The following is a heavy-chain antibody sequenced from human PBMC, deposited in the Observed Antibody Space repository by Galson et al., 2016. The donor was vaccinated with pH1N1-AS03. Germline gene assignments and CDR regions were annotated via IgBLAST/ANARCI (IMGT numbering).Heavy chain of an antibody. D-gene: IGHD5/OR15-5a*01. CDR3: AKDRVYDDSQWVFDY. V-gene: IGHV3-23*01. J-gene: IGHJ4*02. CDR2: VVNSGDT. Sequence: SLRLSCAASGFRLTSIAMTWVRQAPGKGLEWVSGVVNSGDTYFADSVKGRFSISRDDSKNTMYLQMDSLGVEDTAIYYCAKDRVYDDSQWVFDYWGQGNPVTVSS. CDR1: GFRLTSIA.